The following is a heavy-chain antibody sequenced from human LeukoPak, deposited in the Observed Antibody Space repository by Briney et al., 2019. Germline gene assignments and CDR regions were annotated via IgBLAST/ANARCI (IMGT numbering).Heavy chain of an antibody. CDR1: GYTFTSYD. CDR2: MNPNSGNT. J-gene: IGHJ4*02. V-gene: IGHV1-18*01. D-gene: IGHD2-2*01. Sequence: GASVKVSCKASGYTFTSYDINWVRQATGQGLEWMGWMNPNSGNTNYAQKLQGRVTMTTDTSTSTAYMELRSLRSDDTAVYYCAREYCSSTSCYFDYWGQGTLVTVSS. CDR3: AREYCSSTSCYFDY.